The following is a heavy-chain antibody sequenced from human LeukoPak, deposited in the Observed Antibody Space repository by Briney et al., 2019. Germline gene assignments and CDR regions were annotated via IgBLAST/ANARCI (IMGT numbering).Heavy chain of an antibody. Sequence: GGSLRLSCAASGFTFSSYSMNWVRQAPGKGLEWASSISSGSSYIYYADSVKGRFTISRDNAKNSLYLQMNSLRAEDTAVYYCARGSSGWSPAHAFDIWGQGTMVTVSS. CDR2: ISSGSSYI. D-gene: IGHD6-13*01. J-gene: IGHJ3*02. CDR1: GFTFSSYS. V-gene: IGHV3-21*01. CDR3: ARGSSGWSPAHAFDI.